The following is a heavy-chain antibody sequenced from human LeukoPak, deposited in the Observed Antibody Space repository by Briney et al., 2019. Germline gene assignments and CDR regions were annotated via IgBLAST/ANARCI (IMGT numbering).Heavy chain of an antibody. Sequence: GGSLRLSCAASGFIFSSYWMSWVRQAPGKGLEWVANIKQDGSEKYYVDSVKGRFAISRDNSKNMVYLQMNSLRADDTAVYYCAKSVVVITFRFDDWGQGALVTVSS. D-gene: IGHD2-15*01. CDR3: AKSVVVITFRFDD. J-gene: IGHJ4*02. CDR2: IKQDGSEK. V-gene: IGHV3-7*03. CDR1: GFIFSSYW.